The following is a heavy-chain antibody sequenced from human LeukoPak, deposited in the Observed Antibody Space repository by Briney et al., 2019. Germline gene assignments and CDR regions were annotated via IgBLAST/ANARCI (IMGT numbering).Heavy chain of an antibody. D-gene: IGHD3-22*01. CDR3: ARAARAGSSGYYLVGVLDI. V-gene: IGHV3-21*01. CDR1: GFTFSRYS. Sequence: PGRSLRLSCAASGFTFSRYSMNWVRQAPGKGLEWVSSISSSSMYIYYADSVKGRFTISRDNAKNSLYLQMNSLRAEDTAVYYCARAARAGSSGYYLVGVLDIWGQGTMVTVSS. J-gene: IGHJ3*02. CDR2: ISSSSMYI.